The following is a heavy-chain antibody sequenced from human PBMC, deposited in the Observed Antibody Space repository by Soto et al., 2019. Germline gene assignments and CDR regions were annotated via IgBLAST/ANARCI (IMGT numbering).Heavy chain of an antibody. V-gene: IGHV3-72*01. J-gene: IGHJ3*01. CDR1: GFTSSDHY. D-gene: IGHD2-2*01. CDR3: ARDHYCSSNTCVRGFDL. Sequence: GGSLRLSCAVFGFTSSDHYMDWVRQAPGKGLEWVGRSRSKVHSYTTSYAASVEGRFTISRDDSKNSLYLQMNSLKIEDTAVYFCARDHYCSSNTCVRGFDLWGQGTMVTVSS. CDR2: SRSKVHSYTT.